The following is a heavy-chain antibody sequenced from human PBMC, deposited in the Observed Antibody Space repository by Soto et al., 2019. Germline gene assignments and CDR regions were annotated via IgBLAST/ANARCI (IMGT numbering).Heavy chain of an antibody. Sequence: PGGSLRLSCAASGFTFSSYGMHWVRQDPGKGLEWVAVISYDGSNKYYADSVKGRFTISRDNSKNTLYLQMNSLRAEDTAVYYCAKESSSPYYFDYWGQGTLVTVSS. D-gene: IGHD6-13*01. CDR2: ISYDGSNK. CDR3: AKESSSPYYFDY. CDR1: GFTFSSYG. V-gene: IGHV3-30*18. J-gene: IGHJ4*02.